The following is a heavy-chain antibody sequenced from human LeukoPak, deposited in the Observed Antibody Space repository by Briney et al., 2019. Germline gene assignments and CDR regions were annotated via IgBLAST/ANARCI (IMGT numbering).Heavy chain of an antibody. Sequence: SETLSLTCIVSGGSIRTSIYYWVWIRQPPGRGLEWIGSLYYSGTTYYNPSLKSRVTMSVDTSKNQLSLKLTSVTAADTAVYYCATDSSGYYIFDFWGQGAQVTVSS. CDR2: LYYSGTT. D-gene: IGHD3-22*01. CDR1: GGSIRTSIYY. V-gene: IGHV4-39*01. CDR3: ATDSSGYYIFDF. J-gene: IGHJ4*02.